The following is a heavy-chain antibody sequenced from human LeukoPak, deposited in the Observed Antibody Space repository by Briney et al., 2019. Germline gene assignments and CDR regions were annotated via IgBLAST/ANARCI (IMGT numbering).Heavy chain of an antibody. J-gene: IGHJ4*03. CDR3: ARGPTISVVGYLDK. Sequence: SETLSLTCAVYGGSFSAYYWSWIRQSPGKGLEWIADTKHRRDTNYKPYVKSRVSISVDSSKDQCSLKVTSLTAAHTVFYYCARGPTISVVGYLDKWGEKTLVTVSS. V-gene: IGHV4-34*01. CDR1: GGSFSAYY. D-gene: IGHD2-15*01. CDR2: TKHRRDT.